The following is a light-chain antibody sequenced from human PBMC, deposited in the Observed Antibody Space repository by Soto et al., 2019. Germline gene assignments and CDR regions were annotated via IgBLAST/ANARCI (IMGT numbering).Light chain of an antibody. CDR2: DAS. V-gene: IGKV3-20*01. CDR3: QQYVSSPFT. CDR1: QSVNTN. Sequence: EIVLTQSPATLSVSPGERATLSCRASQSVNTNLAWYQQKPGQAPRLLISDASTRATGIPARFSGSGSGTDFTLTISRLEPEDFAVYYCQQYVSSPFTFGPGTKVDIK. J-gene: IGKJ3*01.